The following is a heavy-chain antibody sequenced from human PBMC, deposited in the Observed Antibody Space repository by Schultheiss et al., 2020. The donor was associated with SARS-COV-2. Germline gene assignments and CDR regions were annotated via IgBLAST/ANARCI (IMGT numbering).Heavy chain of an antibody. D-gene: IGHD3-3*01. CDR1: GYSFTSYW. CDR2: IYPGDSDT. J-gene: IGHJ3*02. CDR3: ARRASGYAFDI. Sequence: GGSLRLSCKGSGYSFTSYWIGWVRQMPGKGLEWMGIIYPGDSDTSYSPSFQGQVTISADKSISTAYLQWSSLKASDTAMYYCARRASGYAFDIWGQGTMVTVSS. V-gene: IGHV5-51*01.